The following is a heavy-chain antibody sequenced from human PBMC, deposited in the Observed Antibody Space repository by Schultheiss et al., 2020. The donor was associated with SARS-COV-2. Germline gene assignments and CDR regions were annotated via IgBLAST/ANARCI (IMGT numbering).Heavy chain of an antibody. Sequence: GESLKISCAASGFTFSSYAMSWVRQAPGKGLEWVSAISGSGGSTYYADSVKGRFTISRDNSKNTLYLQMNSLRAEDTAVYYCATDGGGGLATSLGYWGQGTLVTVSS. CDR1: GFTFSSYA. J-gene: IGHJ4*02. D-gene: IGHD5-12*01. V-gene: IGHV3-23*01. CDR2: ISGSGGST. CDR3: ATDGGGGLATSLGY.